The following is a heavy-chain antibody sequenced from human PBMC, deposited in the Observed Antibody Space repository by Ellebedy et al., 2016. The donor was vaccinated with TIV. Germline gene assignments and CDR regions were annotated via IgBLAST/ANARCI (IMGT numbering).Heavy chain of an antibody. J-gene: IGHJ4*02. CDR1: GYTFTGYY. Sequence: AASVKVSCKASGYTFTGYYMHWVRQAPGQGLEWMGWINPNSGGPNYAQKFQGRVTMTRGTSISTAYMELSRLRSDDTAVYYCARDFDYGDYYYFDYWGQGTLVTVSS. V-gene: IGHV1-2*02. CDR3: ARDFDYGDYYYFDY. CDR2: INPNSGGP. D-gene: IGHD4-17*01.